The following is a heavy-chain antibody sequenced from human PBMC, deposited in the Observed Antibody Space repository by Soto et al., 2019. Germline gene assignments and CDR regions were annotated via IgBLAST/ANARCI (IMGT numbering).Heavy chain of an antibody. J-gene: IGHJ4*02. CDR1: GFSLSNARMG. D-gene: IGHD3-22*01. CDR3: ARTEYYYDSSGYYRCFDY. V-gene: IGHV2-26*01. CDR2: IFSNDEK. Sequence: SGPTLVNPTATLTLTCTVSGFSLSNARMGVRWIRQPPGKALEWLAHIFSNDEKSYSTSLKSRLTISKDTSKSQVVLTMTNMDPVDTATYYCARTEYYYDSSGYYRCFDYWGQGTLVTVSS.